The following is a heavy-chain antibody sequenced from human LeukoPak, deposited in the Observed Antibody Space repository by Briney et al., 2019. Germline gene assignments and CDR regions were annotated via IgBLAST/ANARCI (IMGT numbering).Heavy chain of an antibody. CDR2: IYTGDNT. CDR3: ARDSAYSFDS. J-gene: IGHJ4*02. CDR1: GFAVSSNY. Sequence: PGGSLRLSCSASGFAVSSNYMSWVRQAPGKGLEWVSVIYTGDNTYYSDSVKGRFTVSRDTSKNTLNLQMNSLSAEDTAVYYCARDSAYSFDSWGQGTLVTVSS. V-gene: IGHV3-53*01.